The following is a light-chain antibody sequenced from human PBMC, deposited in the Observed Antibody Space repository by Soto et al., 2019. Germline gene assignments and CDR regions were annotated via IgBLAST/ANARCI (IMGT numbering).Light chain of an antibody. CDR3: QQYGDSPIT. Sequence: EIVLTQSPGTLSLSPGERATLSCRASQSVTSTYLAWYQQKPGQAPRLLISGASSRATGVPDRFSGNGSGTDFTLTITGLEPEDFALYYCQQYGDSPITFGQGTKVDIK. V-gene: IGKV3-20*01. CDR1: QSVTSTY. J-gene: IGKJ1*01. CDR2: GAS.